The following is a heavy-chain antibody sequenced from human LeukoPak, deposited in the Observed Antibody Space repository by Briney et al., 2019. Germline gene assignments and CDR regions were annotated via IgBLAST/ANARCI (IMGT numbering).Heavy chain of an antibody. Sequence: GGSLRLSCAASGFTFSSYAMHWVRQAPGKGLEWVAVISYDGSNKYYADSVKGRFTISRDNSKNTLYLQMNSLRAEDTAAYYCAREGIAVAGTSKAFDIWGQGTMVTVSS. CDR1: GFTFSSYA. CDR3: AREGIAVAGTSKAFDI. J-gene: IGHJ3*02. V-gene: IGHV3-30*04. D-gene: IGHD6-19*01. CDR2: ISYDGSNK.